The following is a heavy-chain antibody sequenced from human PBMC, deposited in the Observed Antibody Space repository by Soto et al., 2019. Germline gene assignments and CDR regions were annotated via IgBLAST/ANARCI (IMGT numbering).Heavy chain of an antibody. CDR1: GFTFSNYA. D-gene: IGHD2-15*01. V-gene: IGHV3-23*01. Sequence: EVQLLESGGGSVQPGGSLRLSCSASGFTFSNYAMSWVRQAPGKGLEWLASISGSGRSTNYADSVKGRFTISRDNSKNTLAVQMSSLRAEDTAVYYCARDGGNICSGGSCYFQAPDYWGQGTLVTVSP. CDR2: ISGSGRST. J-gene: IGHJ4*02. CDR3: ARDGGNICSGGSCYFQAPDY.